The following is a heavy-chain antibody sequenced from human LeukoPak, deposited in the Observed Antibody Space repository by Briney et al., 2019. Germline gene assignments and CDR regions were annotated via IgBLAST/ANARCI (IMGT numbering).Heavy chain of an antibody. J-gene: IGHJ3*02. D-gene: IGHD3-22*01. CDR2: INWVGGSK. V-gene: IGHV3-20*04. CDR1: GFTFDDYG. Sequence: GGSLRLSCAASGFTFDDYGMSWVRQGPGKGLEWGSGINWVGGSKGYADSVKGRFTISRDNAKNSLYLQMNSLRAEDTAVYYCASRKSYYDSSGFSSDAFDIWGQGTMVTVSS. CDR3: ASRKSYYDSSGFSSDAFDI.